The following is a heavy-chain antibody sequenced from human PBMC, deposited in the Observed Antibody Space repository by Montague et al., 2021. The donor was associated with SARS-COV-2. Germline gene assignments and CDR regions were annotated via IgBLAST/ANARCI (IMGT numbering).Heavy chain of an antibody. CDR2: ST. CDR3: ARPSCSSTSCYAPLWY. V-gene: IGHV4-34*01. J-gene: IGHJ4*02. Sequence: STNSNPSLKSRLPISLDTSKNQFSLKLRSVTAADTAVYYCARPSCSSTSCYAPLWYWGQGTLGTV. D-gene: IGHD2-2*01.